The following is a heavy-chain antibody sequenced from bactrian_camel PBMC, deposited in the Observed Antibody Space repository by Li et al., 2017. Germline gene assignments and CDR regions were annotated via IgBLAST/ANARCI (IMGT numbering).Heavy chain of an antibody. CDR1: GFTFNIAP. D-gene: IGHD5*01. J-gene: IGHJ4*01. V-gene: IGHV3S42*01. CDR2: INGDGLRT. Sequence: DVQLVESGGGLVQPGGSLRLSCVASGFTFNIAPMTWVRQAPGKGLERIAAINGDGLRTTYADSVKERFTISRDNAKNTLYLQMNSLRTEDTAVYYCATGLLADHGLGLGTQVTVS.